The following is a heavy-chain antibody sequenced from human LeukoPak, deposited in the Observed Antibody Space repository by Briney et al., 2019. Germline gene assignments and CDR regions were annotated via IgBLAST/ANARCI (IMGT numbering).Heavy chain of an antibody. J-gene: IGHJ4*02. V-gene: IGHV5-51*01. CDR1: GYSFTSYW. D-gene: IGHD5-12*01. CDR2: IYPGDSDT. CDR3: ARAEWLRLYYFDY. Sequence: GESLKISCKGSGYSFTSYWIGWMRQMPGKGLEWMGIIYPGDSDTRYSPSFQGQVTISADKSISTAYLQWSSLKASDTAMYYCARAEWLRLYYFDYWGQGTLVTVSS.